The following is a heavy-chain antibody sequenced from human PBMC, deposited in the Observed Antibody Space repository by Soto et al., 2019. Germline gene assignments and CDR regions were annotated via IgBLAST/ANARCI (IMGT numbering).Heavy chain of an antibody. CDR1: GYTFKNSD. V-gene: IGHV1-8*02. Sequence: ASVKVSCKASGYTFKNSDVNWVRQATGQGLEWMGWMNPNSGNTGYAQKFQGRVTMTRNTSISTAYMELSSLRSEDTAVYYCARGKIVGRVDTSHWGQGTLVTVSS. J-gene: IGHJ4*02. D-gene: IGHD5-12*01. CDR2: MNPNSGNT. CDR3: ARGKIVGRVDTSH.